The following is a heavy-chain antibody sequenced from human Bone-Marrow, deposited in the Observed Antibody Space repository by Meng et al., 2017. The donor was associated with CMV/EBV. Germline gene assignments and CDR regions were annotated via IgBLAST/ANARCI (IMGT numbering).Heavy chain of an antibody. CDR3: AREKNYGSGSYIHYGMDV. CDR1: GYPPTTYY. J-gene: IGHJ6*02. D-gene: IGHD3-10*01. Sequence: ASVKVSCKASGYPPTTYYIHWVRQAPGQGLEWMGIINPRGGNTTYAQKFQGRVTMTTDTSTSKVYMELSSLRSEDTAVYYCAREKNYGSGSYIHYGMDVWGQGTTVTVSS. CDR2: INPRGGNT. V-gene: IGHV1-46*01.